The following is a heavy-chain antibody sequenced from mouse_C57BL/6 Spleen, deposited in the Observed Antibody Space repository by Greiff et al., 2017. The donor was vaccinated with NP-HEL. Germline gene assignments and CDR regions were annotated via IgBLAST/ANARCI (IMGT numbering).Heavy chain of an antibody. J-gene: IGHJ4*01. D-gene: IGHD1-1*01. Sequence: EVMLVESGGGLVKPGGSLKLSCAASGFTFTDYGMHWVRQAPEQGLEWVAYISSGSSTIYYADTVKGRFTISRDTAKNTLFLQMTSLRAEDTAMYYCARNYGTYYAMDYWGQGTSVTVSS. CDR3: ARNYGTYYAMDY. CDR1: GFTFTDYG. CDR2: ISSGSSTI. V-gene: IGHV5-17*01.